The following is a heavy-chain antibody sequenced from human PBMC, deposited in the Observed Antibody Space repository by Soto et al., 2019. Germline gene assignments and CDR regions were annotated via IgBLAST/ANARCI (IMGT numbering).Heavy chain of an antibody. CDR3: ARDFYYHGSGTMGGYCDY. Sequence: EVQLVESGGGLVLPGGSLRLSCAASGITVSSNYMSWVRQAPGKGLEWVSVIYSGGSTYYADSVKGRFTISRENSKNKRYVEKNVRRAEDTAVYSCARDFYYHGSGTMGGYCDYWGHGTMVTVCS. J-gene: IGHJ4*01. D-gene: IGHD3-10*01. CDR1: GITVSSNY. V-gene: IGHV3-66*01. CDR2: IYSGGST.